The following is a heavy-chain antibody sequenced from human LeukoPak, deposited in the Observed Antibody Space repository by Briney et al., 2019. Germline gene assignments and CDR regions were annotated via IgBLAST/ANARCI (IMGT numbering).Heavy chain of an antibody. J-gene: IGHJ5*01. CDR1: GFTFSDYG. V-gene: IGHV3-30*18. D-gene: IGHD2-2*01. CDR3: AKEGNRHASAWSDF. CDR2: ISWDGKVA. Sequence: GGSLRLSCAASGFTFSDYGMHWVRQAPGKGLEWVAVISWDGKVAFYADSVKGRFTISRDNSKNTLSVQMNSLRVEDTAVYYCAKEGNRHASAWSDFWGQGNLVTVSS.